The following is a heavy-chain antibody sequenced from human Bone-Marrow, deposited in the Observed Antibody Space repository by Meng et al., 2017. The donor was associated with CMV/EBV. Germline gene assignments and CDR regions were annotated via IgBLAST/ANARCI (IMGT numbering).Heavy chain of an antibody. CDR1: GGTFSSYA. CDR3: ARLMTVIAVAGNDAFDI. J-gene: IGHJ3*02. Sequence: SVKVSCKASGGTFSSYAISWVRQAPGQGLEWMGGIIPIFGTANYAQKFQGRVTITTDESTSTAYMELSSLRSEDTAVYYCARLMTVIAVAGNDAFDIWGQGTMVPVSS. V-gene: IGHV1-69*05. D-gene: IGHD6-19*01. CDR2: IIPIFGTA.